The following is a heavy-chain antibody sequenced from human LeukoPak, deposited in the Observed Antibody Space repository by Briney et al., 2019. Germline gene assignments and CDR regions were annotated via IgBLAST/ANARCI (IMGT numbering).Heavy chain of an antibody. CDR1: GFTFSSYA. Sequence: PGGSLRLSCTTSGFTFSSYAMNWVRQAPGKGLEWVSGISGSGGSTFHADSVRGRFTISRDNAKNSLYLQMNSLRAEDTAVYYCARDFRYYYDSSGHDDAFDIWGQGTMVTVSS. V-gene: IGHV3-23*01. CDR2: ISGSGGST. J-gene: IGHJ3*02. CDR3: ARDFRYYYDSSGHDDAFDI. D-gene: IGHD3-22*01.